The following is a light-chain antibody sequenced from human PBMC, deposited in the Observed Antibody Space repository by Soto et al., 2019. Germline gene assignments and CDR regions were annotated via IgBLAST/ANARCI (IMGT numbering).Light chain of an antibody. CDR3: PTWDDSLNGYV. V-gene: IGLV1-44*01. J-gene: IGLJ1*01. CDR1: NSNIGSNT. Sequence: QSVLTQPPSASGTPGQRVTISCSGGNSNIGSNTVNWYQQLPGTAPKLLIYNNNQRPSGVPDRFSGSKSGTSASLAISGLQSEDEADYYCPTWDDSLNGYVFGTGTKVTVL. CDR2: NNN.